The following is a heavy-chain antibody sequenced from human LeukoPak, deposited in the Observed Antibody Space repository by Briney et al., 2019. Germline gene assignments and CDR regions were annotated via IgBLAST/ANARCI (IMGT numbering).Heavy chain of an antibody. CDR3: AKGMTGDTEIHYYYFYYMDV. CDR1: GFNFRSYG. CDR2: IRFDGSNK. D-gene: IGHD3-16*01. V-gene: IGHV3-30*02. J-gene: IGHJ6*03. Sequence: GGSLRLSCEASGFNFRSYGMHWVRQAPGKGLEWVAFIRFDGSNKYYADSVKGRFTISRDNSKNTLFLQMNSLRAEDTAVFYCAKGMTGDTEIHYYYFYYMDVWGKGTTVTISS.